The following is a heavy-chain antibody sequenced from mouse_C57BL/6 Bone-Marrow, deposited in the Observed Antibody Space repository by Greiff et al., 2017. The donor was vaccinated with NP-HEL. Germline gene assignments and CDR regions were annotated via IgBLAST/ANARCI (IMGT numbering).Heavy chain of an antibody. Sequence: VQLKESEGGLVQPGSSMKLSCTASGFTFSDYYMAWVRQVPEKGLEWVANINYDGSSTYYLDSLKSRFIISRDNAKNILYLQMSSLKSEDTATYYCARVYEYDESYAMDYWGQGTSVTVSS. CDR1: GFTFSDYY. CDR2: INYDGSST. CDR3: ARVYEYDESYAMDY. V-gene: IGHV5-16*01. D-gene: IGHD2-4*01. J-gene: IGHJ4*01.